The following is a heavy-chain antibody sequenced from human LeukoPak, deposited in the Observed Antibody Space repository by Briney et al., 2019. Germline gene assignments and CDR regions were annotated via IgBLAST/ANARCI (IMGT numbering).Heavy chain of an antibody. CDR2: ISSSTNTI. D-gene: IGHD4-23*01. J-gene: IGHJ3*02. V-gene: IGHV3-48*02. CDR1: GFTFSSYS. CDR3: ARGGYGANDDAFDI. Sequence: PGGSLRLSCAASGFTFSSYSMNWVRQAPGKGLEWVSYISSSTNTIYYADSVKGRFNISRDNAKNSLFLQMNSLRDEDTAVYYCARGGYGANDDAFDIWGQGTMVTVSS.